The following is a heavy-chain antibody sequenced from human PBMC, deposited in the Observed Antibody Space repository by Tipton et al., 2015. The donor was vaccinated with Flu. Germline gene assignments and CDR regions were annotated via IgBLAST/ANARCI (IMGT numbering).Heavy chain of an antibody. Sequence: TLSLTCVVSGYSVSSAYYWGWIRQPPGKGLEWIVSLDHSGCTYNNPSLKGRVTISIDTSNNQFSLKLTSVTAADTAVYYCMRDREVDGFDIWGPGTMVIVSS. CDR1: GYSVSSAYY. V-gene: IGHV4-38-2*02. J-gene: IGHJ3*02. CDR3: MRDREVDGFDI. CDR2: LDHSGCT.